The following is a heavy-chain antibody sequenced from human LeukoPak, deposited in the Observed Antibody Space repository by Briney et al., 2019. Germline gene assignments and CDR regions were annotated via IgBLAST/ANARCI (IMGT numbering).Heavy chain of an antibody. D-gene: IGHD3-22*01. CDR3: ARDRDSSGYYYVYFQH. J-gene: IGHJ1*01. CDR1: GYTFTSYY. V-gene: IGHV1-46*01. CDR2: INPSGGST. Sequence: ASVKDSCKASGYTFTSYYMHWLRQPPGQGVEWMGIINPSGGSTSYELKFQGRVTMTRDTSTSTVYMELSSLRSEDTAVYYCARDRDSSGYYYVYFQHWGQGTLVTVSS.